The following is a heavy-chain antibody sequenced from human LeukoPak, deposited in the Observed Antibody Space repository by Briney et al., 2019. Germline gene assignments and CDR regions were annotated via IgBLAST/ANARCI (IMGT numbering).Heavy chain of an antibody. CDR3: AIGVTLNVFDY. Sequence: ASVKVSCKTFGYTFTSYYIHWVRQAPGQGLEWMGWISAYNGNTNYAQKLQGRVTMTTDTSTSTAYMELRSLRSDDTAVYYCAIGVTLNVFDYWGQGTLVTVSS. D-gene: IGHD3-10*01. CDR2: ISAYNGNT. CDR1: GYTFTSYY. V-gene: IGHV1-18*04. J-gene: IGHJ4*02.